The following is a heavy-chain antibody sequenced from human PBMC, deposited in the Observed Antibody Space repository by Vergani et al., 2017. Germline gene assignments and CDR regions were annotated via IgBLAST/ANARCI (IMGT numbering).Heavy chain of an antibody. J-gene: IGHJ4*02. CDR2: ISWNSGSI. D-gene: IGHD5-18*01. Sequence: EVQLVESGGGLVQPGRSLRLSCAASGFPFDDYAMHWVRQAPGKGLEWVSGISWNSGSIGYSDSVKGRFTISRDNAKNSLYLQMNSLRAEDTAVYYCARFVDTAMAFDYWGQGTLVTVSS. CDR3: ARFVDTAMAFDY. V-gene: IGHV3-9*01. CDR1: GFPFDDYA.